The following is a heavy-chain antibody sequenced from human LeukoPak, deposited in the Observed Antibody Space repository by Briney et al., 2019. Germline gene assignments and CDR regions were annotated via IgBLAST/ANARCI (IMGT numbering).Heavy chain of an antibody. CDR2: IWYDGSNK. V-gene: IGHV3-33*01. CDR3: ARDRHSSSWYDFGY. D-gene: IGHD6-13*01. J-gene: IGHJ4*02. Sequence: GGSLRLSRAACGFTLRSYGVHWVRQAPGKGREGVAVIWYDGSNKYYADSVKGRFTISRDNSKNTLYLQMNSLGAEDTAVYYCARDRHSSSWYDFGYWGQGTLVTVSS. CDR1: GFTLRSYG.